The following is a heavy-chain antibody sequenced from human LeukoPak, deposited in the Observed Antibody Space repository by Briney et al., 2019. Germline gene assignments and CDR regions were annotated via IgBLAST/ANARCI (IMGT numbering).Heavy chain of an antibody. D-gene: IGHD3-3*01. V-gene: IGHV1-24*01. CDR1: GYTFTSYY. Sequence: ASVKVSCKASGYTFTSYYMRWVRQAPGQGLEWMGGFDPEDGETIYAQKFQGRVTMTEDTSTDTAYMELSSLRSEDTAVYYCATQIGLRFLEQPPTYWGQGTLVTVSS. J-gene: IGHJ4*02. CDR2: FDPEDGET. CDR3: ATQIGLRFLEQPPTY.